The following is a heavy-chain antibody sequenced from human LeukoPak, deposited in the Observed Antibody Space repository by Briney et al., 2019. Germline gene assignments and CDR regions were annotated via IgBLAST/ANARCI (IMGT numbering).Heavy chain of an antibody. J-gene: IGHJ4*02. CDR1: GGSVSSGSYY. CDR3: ARDGDY. V-gene: IGHV4-61*01. CDR2: IYYRGST. Sequence: SETLSLTCTVSGGSVSSGSYYWSWIRQPPGKGLEWIGYIYYRGSTNYNPSLKSRVTISADTSKNQFSLKLSSVTAADTAVYYCARDGDYWGQGTLVTVSS.